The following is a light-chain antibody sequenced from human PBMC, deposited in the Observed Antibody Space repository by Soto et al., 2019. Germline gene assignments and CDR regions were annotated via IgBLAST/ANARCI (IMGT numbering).Light chain of an antibody. Sequence: DIQMTQSPSSLSASVGDRVTITSRASQSIRNLLNWYQLKPRKPPQLLIYAASTLQDGVPSRFSGSGSGTDFTLTISSLLPEDSAAYYCQQRYSAPYTFCQGTNLEIK. J-gene: IGKJ2*01. CDR3: QQRYSAPYT. CDR1: QSIRNL. CDR2: AAS. V-gene: IGKV1-39*01.